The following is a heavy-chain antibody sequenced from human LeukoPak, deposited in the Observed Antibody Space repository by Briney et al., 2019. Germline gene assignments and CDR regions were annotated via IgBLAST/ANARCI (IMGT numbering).Heavy chain of an antibody. V-gene: IGHV3-48*02. CDR1: GFTFSSYS. Sequence: GRSLRLSCAASGFTFSSYSMNWVRQAPGKGLEWVSYISRSSNIICYADSVKGRFTISRDNAKNSLYLQMNSLRDEDTAVYYCARDLGSSGAYYYYGMDVWGQGTTVTVSS. CDR3: ARDLGSSGAYYYYGMDV. D-gene: IGHD6-19*01. J-gene: IGHJ6*02. CDR2: ISRSSNII.